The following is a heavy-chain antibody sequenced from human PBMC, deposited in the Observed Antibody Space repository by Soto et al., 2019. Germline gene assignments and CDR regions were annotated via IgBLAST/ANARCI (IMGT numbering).Heavy chain of an antibody. J-gene: IGHJ3*01. CDR2: ISGDGSST. V-gene: IGHV3-74*01. CDR3: ARSLPGTYGAFDL. CDR1: EFTFRSYW. Sequence: EVQLVDSGGGLVQPGGSLRLSCAASEFTFRSYWMHWVRQSPGKGLVWVSRISGDGSSTNYADSVKGRFTIYRDNAKNTVYLQIDSLRAEDTAVYYCARSLPGTYGAFDLWGQGTMVTVSS. D-gene: IGHD1-7*01.